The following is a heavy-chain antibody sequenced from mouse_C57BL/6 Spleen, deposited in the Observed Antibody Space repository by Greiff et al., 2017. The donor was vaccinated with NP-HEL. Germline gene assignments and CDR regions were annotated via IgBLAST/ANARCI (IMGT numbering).Heavy chain of an antibody. V-gene: IGHV5-16*01. Sequence: EVMLVESEGGLVQPGSSMKLSCTASGFTFSDYYMAWVRQVPEKGLEWVANINYDGSSTYYLDSLKSRFIISRDNAKNILYLQMSSLKSEDTATYYCARDDGITTVVATLYYFDYWGQGTTLTVSS. J-gene: IGHJ2*01. CDR3: ARDDGITTVVATLYYFDY. CDR2: INYDGSST. D-gene: IGHD1-1*01. CDR1: GFTFSDYY.